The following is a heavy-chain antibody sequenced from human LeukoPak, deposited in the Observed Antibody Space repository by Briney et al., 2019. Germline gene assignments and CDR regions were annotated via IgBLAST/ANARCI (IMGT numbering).Heavy chain of an antibody. Sequence: GASVKVSCKASGYTFTSYGISWVRQAPGQGLEWMGWISAYNGNTNYAQKLQGRVTMTTDTSTSTAYMELRSLRSDDTAVYYCARLTTVTPGGGYYFDYWGQGTLVTVSS. J-gene: IGHJ4*02. CDR1: GYTFTSYG. V-gene: IGHV1-18*01. CDR2: ISAYNGNT. CDR3: ARLTTVTPGGGYYFDY. D-gene: IGHD4-17*01.